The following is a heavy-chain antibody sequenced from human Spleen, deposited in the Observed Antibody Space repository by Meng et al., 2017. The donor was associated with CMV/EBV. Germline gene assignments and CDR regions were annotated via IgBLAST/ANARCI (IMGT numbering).Heavy chain of an antibody. V-gene: IGHV3-23*01. D-gene: IGHD3-3*01. CDR3: GRYEFWSAFPPRYFDS. J-gene: IGHJ4*02. CDR1: GFTFSSFA. CDR2: ISGSGGGT. Sequence: GESLKISCAASGFTFSSFAMSWVRHTPGKGLEWISAISGSGGGTYYADSVKGRFTISRDNFKNTLYLQMNSLRAEDTAVYYGGRYEFWSAFPPRYFDSWGQGTLVTVSS.